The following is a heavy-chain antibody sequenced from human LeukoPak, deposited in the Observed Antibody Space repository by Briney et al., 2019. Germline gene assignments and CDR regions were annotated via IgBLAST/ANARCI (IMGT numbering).Heavy chain of an antibody. CDR2: ISGSGANT. J-gene: IGHJ3*02. Sequence: GGSLRLSCAASGFTFNNYAMSWVRQAPGKGLEWVSGISGSGANTNYADSVKGRFTISRDNSKNTLYLQMNSLRAEDTAVNYCTKDHKYSGSPRAFDIWGQGTMVTVSS. D-gene: IGHD1-26*01. V-gene: IGHV3-23*01. CDR1: GFTFNNYA. CDR3: TKDHKYSGSPRAFDI.